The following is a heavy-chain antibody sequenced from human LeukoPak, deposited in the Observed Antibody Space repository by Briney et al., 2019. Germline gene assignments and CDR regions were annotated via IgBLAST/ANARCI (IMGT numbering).Heavy chain of an antibody. CDR2: IIPIFGTA. CDR1: GGTFSSYA. CDR3: ARDHEENDFDY. V-gene: IGHV1-69*01. J-gene: IGHJ4*02. Sequence: ASVKVSCKASGGTFSSYAISWVRQAPGQGLEWMGGIIPIFGTANYAQKFQGRVTIPADESTSKAYMELSSLRSEDTAVYYCARDHEENDFDYWGQGTLVTVSS.